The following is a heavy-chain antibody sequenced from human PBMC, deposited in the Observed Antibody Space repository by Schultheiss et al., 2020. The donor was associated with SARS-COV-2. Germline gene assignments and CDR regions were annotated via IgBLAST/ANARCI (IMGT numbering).Heavy chain of an antibody. D-gene: IGHD3-16*01. CDR3: ASHQFYDYVWGSYYFDH. CDR1: GGSISSYY. Sequence: SETLSLTCTVSGGSISSYYWGWIRQPPGKGLEWIGSIYYSGSTYYNPSLKSRVTISVDTSKKQFSLKLSSVSAADTAVYYCASHQFYDYVWGSYYFDHWGQGTLVTVSS. J-gene: IGHJ4*02. CDR2: IYYSGST. V-gene: IGHV4-39*01.